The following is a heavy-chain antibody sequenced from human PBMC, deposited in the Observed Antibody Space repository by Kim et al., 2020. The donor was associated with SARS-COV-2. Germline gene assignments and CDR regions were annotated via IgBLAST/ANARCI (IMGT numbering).Heavy chain of an antibody. J-gene: IGHJ4*02. V-gene: IGHV1-3*01. CDR2: VDGGNGNT. D-gene: IGHD5-18*01. CDR1: GYTFHTYA. CDR3: AREETDSYGYRAFDY. Sequence: ASVKVSCKASGYTFHTYAMHWMRQAPGQRLEWMGWVDGGNGNTKSSQNFQGRVTITRDRSAITAYMELSSLRSEDTAVYYCAREETDSYGYRAFDYWGQGTPVTVSS.